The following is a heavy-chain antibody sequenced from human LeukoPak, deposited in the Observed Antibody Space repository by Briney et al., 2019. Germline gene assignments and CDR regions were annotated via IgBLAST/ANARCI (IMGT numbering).Heavy chain of an antibody. CDR2: MNPNSGNT. CDR3: ARAHTDYDILTGYYEFDY. D-gene: IGHD3-9*01. J-gene: IGHJ4*02. CDR1: GYTFTSYG. Sequence: RASVKVSCKASGYTFTSYGISWVRQAPGQGLEWMGWMNPNSGNTGYAQKFQGRVTMTRNTSISTAYMELSSLRSEDTAVYYCARAHTDYDILTGYYEFDYWGQGTLVTVSS. V-gene: IGHV1-8*02.